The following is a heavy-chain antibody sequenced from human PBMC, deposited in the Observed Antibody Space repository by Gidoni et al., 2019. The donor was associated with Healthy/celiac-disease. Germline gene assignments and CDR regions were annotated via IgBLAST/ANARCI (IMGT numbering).Heavy chain of an antibody. D-gene: IGHD6-13*01. CDR1: GYSVSSNSPA. CDR2: TYYRSKWYN. CDR3: ARVVLGGSSWIDYFDY. J-gene: IGHJ4*02. V-gene: IGHV6-1*01. Sequence: HVQLPQSGPGLVKPSQTLSLTCAISGYSVSSNSPAWNWIRQSPSRGLEWLGRTYYRSKWYNDYAVSVKSRITINPDTSKNQFSLQLNSVTPEDTAVYYCARVVLGGSSWIDYFDYWGQGTLVTVSS.